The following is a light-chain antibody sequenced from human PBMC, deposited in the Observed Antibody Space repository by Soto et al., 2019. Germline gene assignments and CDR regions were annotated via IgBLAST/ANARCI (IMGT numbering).Light chain of an antibody. Sequence: DIQMTQSPSSLSASVGDRVTITCQASQDINNNLNWYQQTSGKAPKLLIYGAYNLETGVPSRFTGSQSATDFTFTITSLQPEDVATYFCQQCDNLPPTFGGGTKVEI. J-gene: IGKJ4*01. V-gene: IGKV1-33*01. CDR1: QDINNN. CDR3: QQCDNLPPT. CDR2: GAY.